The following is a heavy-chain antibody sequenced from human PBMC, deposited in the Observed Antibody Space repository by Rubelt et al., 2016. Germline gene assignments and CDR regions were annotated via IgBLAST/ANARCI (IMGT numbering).Heavy chain of an antibody. D-gene: IGHD3-9*01. CDR2: IYHSGST. CDR1: GYSISSGYY. CDR3: ARGWGYFDWLSAGFDP. Sequence: QVQLQESGPGLVKPSETLSLTCTVSGYSISSGYYWGWIRQPPGKGLEWIGSIYHSGSTYYNPSLKGRVTISVDTSKNQFSLKRGSVTAADTAVYYCARGWGYFDWLSAGFDPWGQGTLVTVSS. V-gene: IGHV4-38-2*02. J-gene: IGHJ5*02.